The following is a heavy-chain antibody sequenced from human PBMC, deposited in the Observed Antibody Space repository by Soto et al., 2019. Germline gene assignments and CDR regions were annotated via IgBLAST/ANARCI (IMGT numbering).Heavy chain of an antibody. D-gene: IGHD3-22*01. CDR2: ISGSGGST. CDR1: GFTFSSYA. Sequence: GGSLRLSCAASGFTFSSYAMSWVRQAPGKGLEWVSAISGSGGSTYYADSVKGRFTISRDNSKNTLYLQMNSLRAEDTAVYYCAKVSGDYYDSSGYYFNDYWGQGTLVTVSS. V-gene: IGHV3-23*01. J-gene: IGHJ4*02. CDR3: AKVSGDYYDSSGYYFNDY.